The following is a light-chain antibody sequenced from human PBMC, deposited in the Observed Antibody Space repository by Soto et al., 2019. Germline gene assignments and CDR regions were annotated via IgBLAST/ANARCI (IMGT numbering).Light chain of an antibody. CDR2: EDN. J-gene: IGLJ1*01. CDR1: SSNIENNY. Sequence: QSVLTQPPSVSAAPGQRVTISCSGSSSNIENNYVSWYRQLPGTAPNLLIYEDNKRPSGIPDRFSGSKSGTSATLGITGLETGDDANYNCATWDSSLSGGVFGTGTE. V-gene: IGLV1-51*02. CDR3: ATWDSSLSGGV.